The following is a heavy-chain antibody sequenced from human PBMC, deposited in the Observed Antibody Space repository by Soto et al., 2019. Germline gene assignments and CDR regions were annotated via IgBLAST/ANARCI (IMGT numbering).Heavy chain of an antibody. J-gene: IGHJ4*02. D-gene: IGHD2-15*01. CDR2: IYSSGST. CDR3: AATPRY. V-gene: IGHV4-59*01. CDR1: GGSISSYY. Sequence: QVQLQESGPGLVKPSETLSLTCTVSGGSISSYYWNWIRQPPGKGLEWIGYIYSSGSTNYNPSLKGRVTMSLDTSKNRVSLNVTSVTAADTAVYYCAATPRYWGQGRLVTVSS.